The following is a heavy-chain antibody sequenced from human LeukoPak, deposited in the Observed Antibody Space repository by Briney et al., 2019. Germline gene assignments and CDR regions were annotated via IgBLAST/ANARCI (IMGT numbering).Heavy chain of an antibody. Sequence: SETLSPTRTVSGGSISSSSYYWGGIRQPPGKGREWIGRIYYSGITYYNPSLKSRVTISVTTSKNRFSLKLSSVTAAATAVYYCAGSGSYSFWFDPWGQGTLVTVSS. D-gene: IGHD1-26*01. V-gene: IGHV4-39*01. CDR2: IYYSGIT. CDR1: GGSISSSSYY. CDR3: AGSGSYSFWFDP. J-gene: IGHJ5*02.